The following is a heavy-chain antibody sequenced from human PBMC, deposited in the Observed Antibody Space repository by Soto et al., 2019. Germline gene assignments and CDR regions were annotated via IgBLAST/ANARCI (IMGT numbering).Heavy chain of an antibody. V-gene: IGHV3-11*01. Sequence: GGSLRLSCAASGFIFSDFHMTWIRQAPGKGLELVAYISSRGDTIYYADSVRGRITISRDNDKSIFTAYLQWSSLKASDTAMYFCARHEGPNYYDTNGHLDYWGQGTQVTVSS. CDR1: GFIFSDFH. CDR2: ISSRGDTI. CDR3: ARHEGPNYYDTNGHLDY. D-gene: IGHD3-22*01. J-gene: IGHJ4*02.